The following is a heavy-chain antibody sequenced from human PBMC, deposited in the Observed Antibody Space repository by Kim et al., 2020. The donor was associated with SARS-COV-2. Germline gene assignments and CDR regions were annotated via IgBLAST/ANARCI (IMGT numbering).Heavy chain of an antibody. CDR1: GYGFTSYA. Sequence: ASVKVSCKASGYGFTSYAVVWVRQAPGQGLESVGWINTKTGKPTFAPDFTGRIVMSLDTSVGTAYLQINRLKTEDTGVYYCARDGGKRFDRWGQGSLVTVSS. J-gene: IGHJ5*02. V-gene: IGHV7-4-1*02. D-gene: IGHD3-3*01. CDR2: INTKTGKP. CDR3: ARDGGKRFDR.